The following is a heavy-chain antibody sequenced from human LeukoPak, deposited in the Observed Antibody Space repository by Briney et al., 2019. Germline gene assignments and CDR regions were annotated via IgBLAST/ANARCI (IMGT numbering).Heavy chain of an antibody. J-gene: IGHJ5*02. CDR3: ASVVGYSNYFAWFDP. D-gene: IGHD4-11*01. Sequence: SETLSLTCTVSGYSISSGYYWGWIRPPPGKGLEWIGEINHSGSTNYNPSLKSRVTISVDTSKNQFSLKLSSVTAADTAVYYCASVVGYSNYFAWFDPWGQGTLVTVSS. CDR1: GYSISSGYY. V-gene: IGHV4-38-2*02. CDR2: INHSGST.